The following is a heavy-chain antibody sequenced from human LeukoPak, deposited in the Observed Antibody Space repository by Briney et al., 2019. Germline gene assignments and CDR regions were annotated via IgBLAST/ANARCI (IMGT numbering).Heavy chain of an antibody. Sequence: PGGSLRLSCAASGFTFSDYYISWIRQAPGKGLEWVSYIDNSGNTIYYADSVKGRFTISRDNAKNSLYLQMNSLRAEDTAVYYCARDPPSRYESPMDVWGQGTTVTVSS. V-gene: IGHV3-11*01. J-gene: IGHJ6*02. D-gene: IGHD1-14*01. CDR1: GFTFSDYY. CDR3: ARDPPSRYESPMDV. CDR2: IDNSGNTI.